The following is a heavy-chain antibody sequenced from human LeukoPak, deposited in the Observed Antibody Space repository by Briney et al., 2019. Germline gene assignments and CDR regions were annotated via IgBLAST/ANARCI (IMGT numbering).Heavy chain of an antibody. CDR2: IWYDGSNK. D-gene: IGHD5-12*01. J-gene: IGHJ4*02. Sequence: GGSLRLSCAASGFTFSSYGMHWVRQAPGKGLEWVAVIWYDGSNKYYADSVKGRFTISRDNSKNTLYLQMNSLRAEDTAVYYCAKDFVWEDIVAYYFDYWGQGNLVTVSS. V-gene: IGHV3-33*06. CDR1: GFTFSSYG. CDR3: AKDFVWEDIVAYYFDY.